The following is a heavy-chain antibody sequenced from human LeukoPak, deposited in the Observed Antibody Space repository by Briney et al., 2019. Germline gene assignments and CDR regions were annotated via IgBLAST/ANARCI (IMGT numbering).Heavy chain of an antibody. V-gene: IGHV3-21*01. CDR3: ARGPGSGWFLGAFDI. CDR1: GFTFSSYS. J-gene: IGHJ3*02. CDR2: ISSSSSYI. Sequence: GGSLRLSCAASGFTFSSYSMNWVRQAPGKGLEWVSSISSSSSYIYYADSVKGRFTISRDNAKNSLYLQMNSLRAEDTAVYYCARGPGSGWFLGAFDIWGQGTMVTVSS. D-gene: IGHD6-19*01.